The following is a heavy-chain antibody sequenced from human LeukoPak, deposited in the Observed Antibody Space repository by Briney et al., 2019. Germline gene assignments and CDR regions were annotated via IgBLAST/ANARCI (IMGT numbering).Heavy chain of an antibody. J-gene: IGHJ4*02. V-gene: IGHV3-7*01. CDR3: AREYYYDSSGYYCYFDY. D-gene: IGHD3-22*01. CDR2: IKQDGSEK. Sequence: GGSLRLSCAASGFTFSSYWMSWVCQAPGKGLEWVANIKQDGSEKYYVDSVKGRFTISRDNAKNSLYLQMNSLRAEDTAVYYCAREYYYDSSGYYCYFDYWGQGTLVTVSS. CDR1: GFTFSSYW.